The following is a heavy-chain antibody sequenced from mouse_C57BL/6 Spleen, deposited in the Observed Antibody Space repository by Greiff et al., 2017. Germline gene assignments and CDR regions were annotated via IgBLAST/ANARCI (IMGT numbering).Heavy chain of an antibody. Sequence: QVQLQQPGAELVMPGASVKLSCKASGYTFTSYWMHWVKQRPGQGLAWIGEIAPSDSYPTYNPKFTGKSTLTVDQSSGTAYMQLSSRTAEDSAVYYCARSPPYGNYPYYYAMDYWGQGTSVTVSS. CDR3: ARSPPYGNYPYYYAMDY. V-gene: IGHV1-69*01. CDR2: IAPSDSYP. D-gene: IGHD2-10*02. CDR1: GYTFTSYW. J-gene: IGHJ4*01.